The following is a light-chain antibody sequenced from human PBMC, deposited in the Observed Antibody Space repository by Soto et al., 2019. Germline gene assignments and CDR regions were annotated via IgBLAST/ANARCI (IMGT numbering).Light chain of an antibody. CDR3: PSCDSFIGV. CDR1: KLGDKY. CDR2: QDT. J-gene: IGLJ2*01. V-gene: IGLV3-1*01. Sequence: SYELTQPPSVSVSPGQTATITCSGDKLGDKYACWYHQKPGQSPVLVIYQDTKRASGIPERFSGTNSGNAATLTICGTQAMDGADYYGPSCDSFIGVFGGGTKLTVL.